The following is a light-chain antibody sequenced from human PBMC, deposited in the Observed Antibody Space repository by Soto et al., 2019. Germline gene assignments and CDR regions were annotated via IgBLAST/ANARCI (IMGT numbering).Light chain of an antibody. CDR2: GAS. CDR3: QQYNNWPHWT. CDR1: QSVSSN. J-gene: IGKJ1*01. Sequence: EIVMTQSPATLSVSPGERATLSCRASQSVSSNLARYQQKPGQSPRLLIYGASTRATGIPARFSGSGSGTAFTLTISSLQSEDFAVYYCQQYNNWPHWTFGQGTKVEIK. V-gene: IGKV3-15*01.